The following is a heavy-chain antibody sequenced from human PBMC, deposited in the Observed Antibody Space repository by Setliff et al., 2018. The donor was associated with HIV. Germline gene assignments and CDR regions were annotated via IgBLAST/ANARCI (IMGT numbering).Heavy chain of an antibody. J-gene: IGHJ5*02. CDR1: GVSISDYY. CDR3: ARLNQQWLVRDSGSNWFDP. V-gene: IGHV4-59*08. D-gene: IGHD6-19*01. Sequence: SETLSLTCTVSGVSISDYYWSWIRQPPGKGLEWIGYIYFSGSTNYNPSLKSRVTMSVDTSKNRFSLKLNSVTAADTAVYYCARLNQQWLVRDSGSNWFDPWGQGILVTVSS. CDR2: IYFSGST.